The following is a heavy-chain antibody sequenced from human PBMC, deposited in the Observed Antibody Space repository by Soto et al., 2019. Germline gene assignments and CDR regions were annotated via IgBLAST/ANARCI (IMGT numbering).Heavy chain of an antibody. J-gene: IGHJ4*02. D-gene: IGHD3-10*01. Sequence: SETLSLTCTVSGGSISSYYWSWIRQPPGKGLEWIGYIYYGGTTSYNPSLNSRVTMSVDTSKSQFSLKVNSVTAADTAVYYCARESYYGSGATVVAYWGQGTLVTVSS. CDR3: ARESYYGSGATVVAY. CDR1: GGSISSYY. V-gene: IGHV4-59*01. CDR2: IYYGGTT.